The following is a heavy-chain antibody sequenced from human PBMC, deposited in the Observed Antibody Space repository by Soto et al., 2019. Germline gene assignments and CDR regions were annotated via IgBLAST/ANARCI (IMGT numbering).Heavy chain of an antibody. D-gene: IGHD5-12*01. CDR2: IIPILGIA. J-gene: IGHJ5*02. CDR3: ARDKRYDLNWFDP. Sequence: QVQLVQSGAEVKKPGSSVKVSCKASGGTFSSYTISWVRQAPGQGLEWMGRIIPILGIANYAQKFQGRVTITADKSTSTADMELSSLRSEDTAVYYCARDKRYDLNWFDPWGQGTLVTVSS. CDR1: GGTFSSYT. V-gene: IGHV1-69*08.